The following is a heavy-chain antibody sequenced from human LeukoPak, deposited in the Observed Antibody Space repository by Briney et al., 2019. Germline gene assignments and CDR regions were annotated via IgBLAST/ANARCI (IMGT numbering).Heavy chain of an antibody. V-gene: IGHV4-4*07. CDR2: IYTSGST. Sequence: SETLSLTCTVSGGSISSYYWSWIRQPAGKGLEWIGRIYTSGSTNYNPSLKSRVTMSVDTSKNQFSLKLSSVTAADTAVYYCARDSFSVAGYYYYCGMDVWGQGTTVTVSS. CDR1: GGSISSYY. D-gene: IGHD6-19*01. CDR3: ARDSFSVAGYYYYCGMDV. J-gene: IGHJ6*02.